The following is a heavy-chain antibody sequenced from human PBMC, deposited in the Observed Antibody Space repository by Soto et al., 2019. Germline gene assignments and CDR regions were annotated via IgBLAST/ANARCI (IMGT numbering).Heavy chain of an antibody. CDR1: GGTFSSYA. CDR3: ARARHPAYYYDSSGYPRSFYGMDV. V-gene: IGHV1-69*06. Sequence: SVKVSCKASGGTFSSYAISWVRQAPGQGLEWMGGIIPIFGTANYAQKFQGRVTITADKSTSTAYMELSSLRSEDTAVYYCARARHPAYYYDSSGYPRSFYGMDVWGQGTTVTVSS. CDR2: IIPIFGTA. D-gene: IGHD3-22*01. J-gene: IGHJ6*02.